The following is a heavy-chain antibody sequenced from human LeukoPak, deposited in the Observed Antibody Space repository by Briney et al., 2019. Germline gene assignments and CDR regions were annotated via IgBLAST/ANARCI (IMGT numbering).Heavy chain of an antibody. V-gene: IGHV3-30-3*01. Sequence: PGRSLRLSCAASGFIFSSYAMHWVRQAPGKGLEGVAVIFNDGSNKYYADSVKGRFPISRDNSKNTLYLQMNSLRAEDTAVYYCARGEGYTYGFSEYWGQGTLVTVSS. CDR2: IFNDGSNK. J-gene: IGHJ4*02. CDR3: ARGEGYTYGFSEY. CDR1: GFIFSSYA. D-gene: IGHD5-18*01.